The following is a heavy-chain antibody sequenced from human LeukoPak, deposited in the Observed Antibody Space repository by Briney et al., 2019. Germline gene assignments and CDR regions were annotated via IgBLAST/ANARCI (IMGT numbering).Heavy chain of an antibody. J-gene: IGHJ6*02. Sequence: GGSLRLSRAASGFAFTSYAMNWVRRAPGKGLEWVSVISAGGHSTYFADSVKGRFAISRDNSKNTLYLQMSSLRDDDTAVYYCAKRGGDPSGSAYYYGMDVWGQGTTVTVSS. V-gene: IGHV3-23*01. CDR2: ISAGGHST. CDR3: AKRGGDPSGSAYYYGMDV. CDR1: GFAFTSYA. D-gene: IGHD4-17*01.